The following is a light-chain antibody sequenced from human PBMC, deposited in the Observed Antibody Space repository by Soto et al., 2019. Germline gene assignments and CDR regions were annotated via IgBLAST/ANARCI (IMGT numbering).Light chain of an antibody. CDR2: AAS. Sequence: DIHLTQSASFLSASVGDRVTIACRSSQCISNFLAWYQQKXWKAPKLLMYAASTLQSGVPSRFSGSGSGTEFTRTIGSLQPVDFATYYCQQYDSACWTSGKGSKVDI. V-gene: IGKV1-9*01. CDR1: QCISNF. CDR3: QQYDSACWT. J-gene: IGKJ1*01.